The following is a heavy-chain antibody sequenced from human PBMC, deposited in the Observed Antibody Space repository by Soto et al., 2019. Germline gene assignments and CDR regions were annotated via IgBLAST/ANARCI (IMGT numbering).Heavy chain of an antibody. Sequence: GGSLRLSCAASGFTFSNAWMSWVRQAPGKGLEWVGRIKSKTDGGTTDYAAPMKGRFTISRDDSKNTLYLQMNSLKTEDTAVYYCTTDYYDSSGYYYWGQGTLVTVSS. CDR2: IKSKTDGGTT. CDR3: TTDYYDSSGYYY. J-gene: IGHJ4*02. D-gene: IGHD3-22*01. CDR1: GFTFSNAW. V-gene: IGHV3-15*01.